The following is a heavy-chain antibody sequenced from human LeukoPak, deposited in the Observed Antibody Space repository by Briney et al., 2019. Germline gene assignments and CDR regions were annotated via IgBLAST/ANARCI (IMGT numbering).Heavy chain of an antibody. J-gene: IGHJ5*02. CDR1: GGSISSGGYS. CDR3: ARGRLYCSGGSCYSCWFDP. CDR2: IYHSGST. Sequence: SETLSLTCAVSGGSISSGGYSWSWIRQPPGKGLEWIGYIYHSGSTYYNPSLKSRVTISVDRSKNQFSLKLSSVTAADTAVYYCARGRLYCSGGSCYSCWFDPWGQGTPVTVSS. D-gene: IGHD2-15*01. V-gene: IGHV4-30-2*01.